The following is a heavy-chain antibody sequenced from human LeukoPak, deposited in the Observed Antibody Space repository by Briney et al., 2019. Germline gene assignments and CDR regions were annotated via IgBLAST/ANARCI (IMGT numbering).Heavy chain of an antibody. CDR2: IYTSGST. CDR3: ARESGDYGHWYFDL. D-gene: IGHD4-17*01. V-gene: IGHV4-4*07. CDR1: GGSIGSYY. J-gene: IGHJ2*01. Sequence: PSETLSLTCTVSGGSIGSYYWSWIRQPAGKGLEWIGRIYTSGSTNYNPSLKSRVTMSVDTSKNQFSLKLSSVTAADTAVYYCARESGDYGHWYFDLWGRGTLVTVSS.